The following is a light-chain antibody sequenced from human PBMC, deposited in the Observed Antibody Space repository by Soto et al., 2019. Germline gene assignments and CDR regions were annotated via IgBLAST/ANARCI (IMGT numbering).Light chain of an antibody. J-gene: IGKJ1*01. V-gene: IGKV3-11*01. Sequence: EVVLTQSPATLSVSPGETATLSCRASQSVGSNLAWYQQKPGQAPRLLIYGDSTRATGIPARFSGSGSGTDFTLTISSLEPEDFAVYYCQQRYNWPPWTFGQGTKVDIK. CDR1: QSVGSN. CDR2: GDS. CDR3: QQRYNWPPWT.